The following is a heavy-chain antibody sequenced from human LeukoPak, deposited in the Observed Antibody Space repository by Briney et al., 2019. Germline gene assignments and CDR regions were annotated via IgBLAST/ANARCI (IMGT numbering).Heavy chain of an antibody. CDR1: GDSVSSNRVA. Sequence: SQTLSLTCALSGDSVSSNRVAWDWDRPSPSRGLEWLGRTYYRSKLYNDYAVSVKSRITINPDTSKHQFSLQLNSVTPADTAVYYCARDREDYHRTSVYYSYYYMDVWGKGTTVTVSS. D-gene: IGHD3-22*01. CDR3: ARDREDYHRTSVYYSYYYMDV. CDR2: TYYRSKLYN. V-gene: IGHV6-1*01. J-gene: IGHJ6*03.